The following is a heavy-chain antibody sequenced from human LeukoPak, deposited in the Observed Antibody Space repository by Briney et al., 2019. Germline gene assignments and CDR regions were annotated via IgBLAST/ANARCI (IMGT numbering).Heavy chain of an antibody. D-gene: IGHD2/OR15-2a*01. CDR3: ARDQGGKYPFHNWFDP. V-gene: IGHV1-69*04. J-gene: IGHJ5*02. Sequence: GSSVKVSCKASGGTLNSYAISWVRQAPGQGLEWMGRIIPVRGIANFAQKFQGRVTITADKSTSTAYMELSRLRSEDTAMYYCARDQGGKYPFHNWFDPWGQGTLVTVSS. CDR1: GGTLNSYA. CDR2: IIPVRGIA.